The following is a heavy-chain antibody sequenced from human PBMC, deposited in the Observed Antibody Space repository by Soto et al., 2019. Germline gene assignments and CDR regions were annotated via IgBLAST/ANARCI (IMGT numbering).Heavy chain of an antibody. CDR2: IYYSGST. CDR3: ARHPSDFWFDP. CDR1: GGSISSGGYY. V-gene: IGHV4-39*01. J-gene: IGHJ5*02. Sequence: PSETLSLTCTVSGGSISSGGYYWSWIRQHPGKGMEWIGYIYYSGSTYYKPSLKSRVNVSVDTSKNQFSLKLSSVTAADTAVYYCARHPSDFWFDPWGQGTLVTVSS. D-gene: IGHD2-21*02.